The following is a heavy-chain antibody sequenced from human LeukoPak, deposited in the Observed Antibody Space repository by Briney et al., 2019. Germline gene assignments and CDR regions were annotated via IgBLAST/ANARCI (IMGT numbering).Heavy chain of an antibody. Sequence: SETLSLTCTVSGGSISSYYWSWIRQPPGKGLEWIGYIYYSGSTNYNPSLKSRVTISVDTSKNQFSLKLSSVTAADTAVYYCARLRPLLDQLLYFAFDSWGQGTLVTVSS. CDR3: ARLRPLLDQLLYFAFDS. D-gene: IGHD2-2*02. CDR1: GGSISSYY. CDR2: IYYSGST. J-gene: IGHJ4*02. V-gene: IGHV4-59*01.